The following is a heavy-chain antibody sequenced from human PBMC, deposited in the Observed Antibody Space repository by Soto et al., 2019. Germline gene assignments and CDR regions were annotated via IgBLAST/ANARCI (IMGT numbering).Heavy chain of an antibody. CDR1: GFTFSIYS. CDR3: ARDTVAFFGVFTYNRVVP. D-gene: IGHD3-3*01. CDR2: ISSSSSTI. J-gene: IGHJ5*02. V-gene: IGHV3-48*01. Sequence: PGGSLRLSCAASGFTFSIYSMNWFRQAPGKGLEWVSYISSSSSTIYYADSVKGRFTISRDNAKNSLYLQMNSLRAEDTAVYYCARDTVAFFGVFTYNRVVPCGQGTLVTDPS.